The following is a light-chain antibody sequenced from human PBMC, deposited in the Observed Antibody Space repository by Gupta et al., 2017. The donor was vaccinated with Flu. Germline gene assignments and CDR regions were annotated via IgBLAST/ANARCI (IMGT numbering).Light chain of an antibody. CDR2: DAS. J-gene: IGKJ2*01. V-gene: IGKV3-11*01. CDR1: QTVSDY. Sequence: EIVLTQSPATLYLSPGERATLFFRASQTVSDYLAWYQQKPGQPPRLIIYDASSRATGIPARVSGRRSTTVCTITMGSLVPEDSPVYYCKQRGGGPPGYT. CDR3: KQRGGGPPGYT.